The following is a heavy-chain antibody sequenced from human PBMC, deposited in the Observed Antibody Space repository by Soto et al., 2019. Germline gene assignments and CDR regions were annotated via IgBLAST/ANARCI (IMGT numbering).Heavy chain of an antibody. CDR2: MSGDGRT. CDR1: GFTFSSYE. CDR3: ARGLQSLFDY. V-gene: IGHV3-66*01. Sequence: GGSLRLSCAASGFTFSSYEMNWVRQAPGKGLEWLSVMSGDGRTRYALSVTGRFTISRDNSKNTLYVQMTSLRAEDTAVYYCARGLQSLFDYWGQGTLVTVSS. J-gene: IGHJ4*02.